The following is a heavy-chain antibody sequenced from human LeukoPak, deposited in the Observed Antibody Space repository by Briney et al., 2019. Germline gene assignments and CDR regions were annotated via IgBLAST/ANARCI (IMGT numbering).Heavy chain of an antibody. CDR1: EFTFSSYG. CDR3: AKDRMIYGRCSGGSFDS. V-gene: IGHV3-30*18. CDR2: ISYDGSNK. J-gene: IGHJ4*02. Sequence: GGSLRLSCVGSEFTFSSYGMHWVRQAPGKGLEWVALISYDGSNKYYADSVMGRFTISRDNSKNTLFLEMNSLRDDDTAVYSCAKDRMIYGRCSGGSFDSWGQGTLVIVSS. D-gene: IGHD3-10*02.